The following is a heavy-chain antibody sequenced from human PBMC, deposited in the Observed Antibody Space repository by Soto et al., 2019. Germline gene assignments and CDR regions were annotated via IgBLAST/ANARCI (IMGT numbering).Heavy chain of an antibody. Sequence: QVQLVQSGAEVKKPGASVTVSCKASGYTFSRHGISWVRQAPGQGLEWMAWSGNTNYAQKFQGRLTLTTNPSTRTAYMELRSLRSDDTAVYYCARGADDFSGGYYYDYWGQGTLVTVSS. J-gene: IGHJ4*02. CDR2: SGNT. V-gene: IGHV1-18*04. CDR1: GYTFSRHG. D-gene: IGHD3-3*01. CDR3: ARGADDFSGGYYYDY.